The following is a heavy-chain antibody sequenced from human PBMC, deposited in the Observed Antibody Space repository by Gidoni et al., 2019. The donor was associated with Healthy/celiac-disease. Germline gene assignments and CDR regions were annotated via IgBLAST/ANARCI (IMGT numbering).Heavy chain of an antibody. V-gene: IGHV3-23*01. CDR1: GFPFSSDA. CDR3: AKGVVLLDAFDI. CDR2: ISGSGGST. Sequence: EVQLLESGGGLVQPGGSLRLSCAASGFPFSSDAMSGVRQAPGKGLEWVSAISGSGGSTYYADSVKGRFTISRDNSKNTLYLQMNSLRAEDTAVYYCAKGVVLLDAFDIWGQGTMVTVSS. D-gene: IGHD2-15*01. J-gene: IGHJ3*02.